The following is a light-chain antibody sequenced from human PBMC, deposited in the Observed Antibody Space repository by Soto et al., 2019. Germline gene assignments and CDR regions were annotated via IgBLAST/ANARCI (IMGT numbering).Light chain of an antibody. V-gene: IGLV1-44*01. Sequence: QSVLTQLPSASGTPGQRVTISCSGSSSNIGSNTVNWYRQLPGTAPKVLIYTDDQRPSGVPDRFSGSKSGTSASLAVSGLQSEDEADYYCAAWDDSLKGVVFGGGTKLTVL. CDR1: SSNIGSNT. CDR3: AAWDDSLKGVV. J-gene: IGLJ2*01. CDR2: TDD.